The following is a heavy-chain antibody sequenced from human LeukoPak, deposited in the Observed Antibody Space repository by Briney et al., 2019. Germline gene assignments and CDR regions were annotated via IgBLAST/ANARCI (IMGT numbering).Heavy chain of an antibody. CDR2: ISSSSSYT. CDR3: ARVYSDGYNSYFDY. V-gene: IGHV3-11*05. J-gene: IGHJ4*02. Sequence: GGSLRLSCAASGFTFSDYYMSWIRQAPGKGLEWVSYISSSSSYTNYADSVKGRFTISRDNAKNSLYLQVNSLRAEDTAVYYCARVYSDGYNSYFDYWGQGTLVTVSS. D-gene: IGHD5-24*01. CDR1: GFTFSDYY.